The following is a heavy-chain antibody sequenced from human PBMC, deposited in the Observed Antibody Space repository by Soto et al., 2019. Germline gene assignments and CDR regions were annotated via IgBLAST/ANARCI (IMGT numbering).Heavy chain of an antibody. V-gene: IGHV3-74*01. J-gene: IGHJ6*02. CDR3: ARGRPYGLDV. CDR2: IDSDGSST. CDR1: GFTFGSYW. Sequence: GGSLRLSCAASGFTFGSYWMNWVRQAPGKGLVWVSRIDSDGSSTTYADSVKGRFTTSRDNAKNTLYLQMSSLRVEDTAVYYCARGRPYGLDVWGQGTTVTVSS.